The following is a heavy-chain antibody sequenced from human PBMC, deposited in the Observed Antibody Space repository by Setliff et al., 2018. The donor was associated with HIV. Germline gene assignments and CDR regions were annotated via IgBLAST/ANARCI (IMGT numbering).Heavy chain of an antibody. D-gene: IGHD6-19*01. CDR1: GGAFNDYY. Sequence: SETLSLTCAVYGGAFNDYYWNWIRQPPGEGLQWSGEINHSGNINYNPSLRSRVTMSVDTSKNHFSLKLTSVTAADTAVYYCARDQLIAVAGLNWFDPWGQGTLVTVSS. J-gene: IGHJ5*02. V-gene: IGHV4-34*01. CDR3: ARDQLIAVAGLNWFDP. CDR2: INHSGNI.